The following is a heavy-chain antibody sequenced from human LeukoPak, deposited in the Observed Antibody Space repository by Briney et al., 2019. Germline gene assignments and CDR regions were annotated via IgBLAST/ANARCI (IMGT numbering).Heavy chain of an antibody. Sequence: VGSLRLSCAASGFTFSSYAMSWVRQAPGKGLEWVSAISGSGGSTYYADSVKGRFTISRDNSKNTLHLQMNSLRAEDTAVYYCARRPYCSSTSCYTWYFDLWGRGTLVTVSS. V-gene: IGHV3-23*01. CDR1: GFTFSSYA. D-gene: IGHD2-2*02. CDR2: ISGSGGST. J-gene: IGHJ2*01. CDR3: ARRPYCSSTSCYTWYFDL.